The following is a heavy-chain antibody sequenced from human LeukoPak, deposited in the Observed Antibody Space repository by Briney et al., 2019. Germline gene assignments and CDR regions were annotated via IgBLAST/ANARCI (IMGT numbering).Heavy chain of an antibody. Sequence: SETLTLTCAVSGGSISSGGYSWSWIRQPPGKGLEWIGYIYHSGSTYYNPSLKSRVTISVDRSKNQFSLKLSSVTAADTAVYYCASSKNRDYYFDYWGQGTLVTVSS. V-gene: IGHV4-30-2*01. CDR1: GGSISSGGYS. CDR3: ASSKNRDYYFDY. J-gene: IGHJ4*02. D-gene: IGHD1-14*01. CDR2: IYHSGST.